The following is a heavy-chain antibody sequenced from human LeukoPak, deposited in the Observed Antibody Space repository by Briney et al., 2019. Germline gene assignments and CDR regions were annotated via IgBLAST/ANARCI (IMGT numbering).Heavy chain of an antibody. CDR3: VIANGYGLIDI. D-gene: IGHD3-10*01. CDR1: GFSFSTNS. V-gene: IGHV3-23*01. J-gene: IGHJ3*02. CDR2: ISGNGGDT. Sequence: GGSLRLSCAASGFSFSTNSMSWVRKAPGKGMEWVSVISGNGGDTFYADSVKGRFTISRDNSKHTLFLQMHSLRAEDTAVYDYVIANGYGLIDIWGQGTMVTVSS.